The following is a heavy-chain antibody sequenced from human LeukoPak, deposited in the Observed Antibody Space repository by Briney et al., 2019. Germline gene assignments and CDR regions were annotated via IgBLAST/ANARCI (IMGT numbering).Heavy chain of an antibody. J-gene: IGHJ4*02. CDR3: ARWSMAFDF. Sequence: ETLSLTCTVSGVSISSSDYYMGWVRQAPGKGLEWVAYISQDGGVRIHADSVKGRFTISGDNAKKSLYLEMNRLGADDAAVYWCARWSMAFDFWGQGTLVTVSS. CDR2: ISQDGGVR. V-gene: IGHV3-7*04. D-gene: IGHD2-8*01. CDR1: GVSISSSDYY.